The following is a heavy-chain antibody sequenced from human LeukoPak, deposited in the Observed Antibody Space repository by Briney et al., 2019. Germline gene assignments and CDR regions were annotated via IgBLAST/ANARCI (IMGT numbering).Heavy chain of an antibody. V-gene: IGHV4-39*07. CDR3: ARGPDYGVNPYYFDY. D-gene: IGHD4-23*01. CDR1: GDSISSSRFY. CDR2: IYSNGAT. J-gene: IGHJ4*02. Sequence: PSETLSLTCTVSGDSISSSRFYWGLIRQPPGEGLEWIGSIYSNGATYYNPSLRSRVITSVDTSKNQFSLKLSSVTAADTAVYYCARGPDYGVNPYYFDYWGQGTLVTVSS.